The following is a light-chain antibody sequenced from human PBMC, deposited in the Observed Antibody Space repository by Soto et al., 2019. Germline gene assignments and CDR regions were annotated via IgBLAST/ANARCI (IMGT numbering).Light chain of an antibody. CDR1: SSNIGAGYD. CDR3: QSYDSSLSGGL. V-gene: IGLV1-40*01. CDR2: GNS. J-gene: IGLJ2*01. Sequence: QSVLTQPPSVSGAPGQRVTISCTGSSSNIGAGYDVHWYQQLPGTAPKLLIYGNSNRPSGVPDRFSGSKSGTSASLAITGLQAEDEADYYCQSYDSSLSGGLFGGETKLTVL.